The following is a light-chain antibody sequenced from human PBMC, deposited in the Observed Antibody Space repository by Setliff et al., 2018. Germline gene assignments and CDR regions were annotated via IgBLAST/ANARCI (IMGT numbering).Light chain of an antibody. V-gene: IGLV2-8*01. CDR3: STYAGSNNWGV. CDR2: EVT. Sequence: SALTQPPPASGSPGQSVTISCTGTTSDVGGYDYVSWYQQHPDKAPKLILYEVTKRPSGVPDRFSGSKSGNTASLTVSGLQADDEADYYCSTYAGSNNWGVFGTGTKVTVL. J-gene: IGLJ1*01. CDR1: TSDVGGYDY.